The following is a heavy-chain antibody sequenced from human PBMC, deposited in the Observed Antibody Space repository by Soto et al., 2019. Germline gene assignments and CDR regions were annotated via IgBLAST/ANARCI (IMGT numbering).Heavy chain of an antibody. CDR2: IYSIGST. Sequence: QLQLQESGPGLVKPSETLSLTCTVSGGSISSSSYWGWIRQPPGKGLEWIGSIYSIGSTYYNPSLKSRVTIAVDTTKHRSYLTLGSVTAADTAVYYCRRSSRYSTDLGGQGTTVTVSS. J-gene: IGHJ6*02. CDR1: GGSISSSSY. CDR3: RRSSRYSTDL. D-gene: IGHD6-13*01. V-gene: IGHV4-39*01.